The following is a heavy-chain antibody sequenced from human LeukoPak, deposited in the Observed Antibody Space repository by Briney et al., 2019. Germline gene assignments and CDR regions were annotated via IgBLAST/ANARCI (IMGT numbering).Heavy chain of an antibody. J-gene: IGHJ4*02. CDR3: ARDPGNIAVDY. V-gene: IGHV3-48*03. D-gene: IGHD6-13*01. CDR2: ISSSGSTI. Sequence: GGSLRLSCAASGFTFSSYEMNWVRQAPGKGLEWVSYISSSGSTIYYADSLKGRFTISRDNAKNSLYLQMNSLRAEDTAVYYCARDPGNIAVDYWGQGTLVTVSS. CDR1: GFTFSSYE.